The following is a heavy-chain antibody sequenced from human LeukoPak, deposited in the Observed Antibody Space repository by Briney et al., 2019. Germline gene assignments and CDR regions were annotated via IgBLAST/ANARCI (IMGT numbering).Heavy chain of an antibody. D-gene: IGHD1-26*01. CDR2: ITNSGSTS. J-gene: IGHJ5*02. V-gene: IGHV3-48*03. CDR3: ARGSRGPSP. Sequence: GGSLRLSCAASGFTFSSYEMNWVRQAPGKGLEWVSFITNSGSTSHYADSVKGRFTISRDNTKNSLYLQMNSLRAEDTAVYYCARGSRGPSPWGQGTLVTVSS. CDR1: GFTFSSYE.